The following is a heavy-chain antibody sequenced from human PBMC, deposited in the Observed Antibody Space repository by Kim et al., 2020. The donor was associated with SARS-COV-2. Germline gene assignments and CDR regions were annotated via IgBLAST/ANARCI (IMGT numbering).Heavy chain of an antibody. V-gene: IGHV1-2*02. J-gene: IGHJ3*02. CDR3: ARVILDRGIVVVPAAWAASTRGGTNAFDI. CDR2: INPNSGGT. CDR1: GYTFTGYY. D-gene: IGHD2-2*01. Sequence: ASVKVSCKASGYTFTGYYMHWVRQAPGQGLEWMGWINPNSGGTNYAQKFQGRVTMTRDTSISTAYMELSRLRSDDTAVYYCARVILDRGIVVVPAAWAASTRGGTNAFDIWGQGTMVTVSS.